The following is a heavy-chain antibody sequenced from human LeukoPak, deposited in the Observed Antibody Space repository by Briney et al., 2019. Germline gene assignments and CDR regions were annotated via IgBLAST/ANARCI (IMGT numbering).Heavy chain of an antibody. CDR2: ISSSSSTI. J-gene: IGHJ4*02. D-gene: IGHD3/OR15-3a*01. Sequence: GGSLRLSCAASGFTFSSYSMNWVRQAPGKGLEWVSYISSSSSTIYYADSVKGRFTISRDNAKNSLYLQMNSLRAEDTALYYCAKTSGPWTYYFDYWAREPWSPSPQ. CDR3: AKTSGPWTYYFDY. V-gene: IGHV3-48*04. CDR1: GFTFSSYS.